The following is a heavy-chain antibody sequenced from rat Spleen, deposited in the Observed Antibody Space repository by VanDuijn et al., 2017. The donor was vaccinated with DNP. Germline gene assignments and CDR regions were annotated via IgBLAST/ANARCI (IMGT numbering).Heavy chain of an antibody. CDR1: GDSVTSDYR. CDR2: INNAGTT. Sequence: EVQLQESGPGLVKPSQSLSLTCSVTGDSVTSDYRWNWIRKFPGDKLEWMGYINNAGTTKYNPSLKSRISITRDTSKYQFFLQVNSITSEDTATYYCARSTDCGCNWDYWGQGVMVPVST. V-gene: IGHV3-3*01. J-gene: IGHJ2*01. D-gene: IGHD1-4*01. CDR3: ARSTDCGCNWDY.